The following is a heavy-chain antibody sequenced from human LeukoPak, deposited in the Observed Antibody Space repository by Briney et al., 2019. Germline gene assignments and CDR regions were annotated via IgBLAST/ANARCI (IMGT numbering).Heavy chain of an antibody. CDR1: ADSFSSHY. CDR2: ISYIGNT. J-gene: IGHJ3*02. Sequence: SETLSFTGAVSADSFSSHYWTWIRESPGKGLGWIGYISYIGNTNYNPSLKSRVTISIDTSKNQFSLKLRSVTAADTAVYYCARDLVTVTKGFDIWGQGTMVSVSS. V-gene: IGHV4-59*11. D-gene: IGHD4-17*01. CDR3: ARDLVTVTKGFDI.